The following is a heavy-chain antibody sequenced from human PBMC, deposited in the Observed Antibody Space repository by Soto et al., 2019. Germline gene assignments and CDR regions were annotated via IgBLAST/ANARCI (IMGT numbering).Heavy chain of an antibody. CDR1: GFFLRDFG. CDR3: ARAHSSGWYPQLNDAFDI. V-gene: IGHV3-33*03. CDR2: ICNDGSNT. Sequence: GGSLRLSCVASGFFLRDFGMHWVRQAPGKGLEWVSVICNDGSNTYQGESVKGRFTISRDNSKNTLYLQMNSLRAEDTAVYYCARAHSSGWYPQLNDAFDIWGQGTMVTVSS. J-gene: IGHJ3*02. D-gene: IGHD6-19*01.